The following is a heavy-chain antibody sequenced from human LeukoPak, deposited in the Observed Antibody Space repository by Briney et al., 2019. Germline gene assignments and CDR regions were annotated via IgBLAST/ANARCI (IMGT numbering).Heavy chain of an antibody. CDR1: GLTFSTYG. V-gene: IGHV4-39*01. J-gene: IGHJ5*02. D-gene: IGHD6-13*01. CDR3: GRSGAAEGPTHDWFDP. Sequence: GSLRLSCAASGLTFSTYGMSWVRQPPGKGLGWIGSIYYSGTTYYSPSLKSRVTISVDTSKNQFSLKLTSVTAADTAVYYCGRSGAAEGPTHDWFDPWSQGTLVTVSS. CDR2: IYYSGTT.